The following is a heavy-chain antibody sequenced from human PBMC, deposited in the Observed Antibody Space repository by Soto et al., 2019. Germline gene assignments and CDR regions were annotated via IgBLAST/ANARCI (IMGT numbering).Heavy chain of an antibody. CDR2: ISAYNGNT. CDR3: ARELIYGSGSYY. V-gene: IGHV1-18*01. Sequence: QVQLVQSGAEVKKPGASVKVSCKASGYTFTSYGISWVRQAPGQGLEWMGWISAYNGNTNYAQKLQGRATMTTDTSTSTGHRELRSLRSDDTAVYYRARELIYGSGSYYWGQGTRVTVSS. CDR1: GYTFTSYG. J-gene: IGHJ4*02. D-gene: IGHD3-10*01.